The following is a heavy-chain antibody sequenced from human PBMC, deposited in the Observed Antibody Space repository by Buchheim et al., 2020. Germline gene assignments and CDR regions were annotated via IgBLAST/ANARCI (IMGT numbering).Heavy chain of an antibody. Sequence: VQLLESGGGLVQPGGSLRLSCAASGFTFRNYAMSWVRQAPGKGPEWFSAIRDSGGDTYLADSVKGRFTISRDNSMNTLYLQMNSLRAEDTAVYYCAKGDIGSRPYYFDFWGQGTL. CDR2: IRDSGGDT. V-gene: IGHV3-23*01. CDR1: GFTFRNYA. D-gene: IGHD2-21*02. J-gene: IGHJ4*02. CDR3: AKGDIGSRPYYFDF.